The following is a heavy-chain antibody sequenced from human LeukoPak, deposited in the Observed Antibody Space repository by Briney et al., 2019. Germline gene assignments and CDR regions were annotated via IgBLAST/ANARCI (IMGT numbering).Heavy chain of an antibody. CDR3: ARDTDDYGDERDFDY. D-gene: IGHD4-17*01. Sequence: ASVKVSCKASGYTFTSYGISWVRQAPGQGLEWVGWISAYNGNTNYAQKLQGRVTMTTDTSTSTAYMELRSLRSDDTAVYYCARDTDDYGDERDFDYWGQGTLVTVSS. J-gene: IGHJ4*02. V-gene: IGHV1-18*01. CDR1: GYTFTSYG. CDR2: ISAYNGNT.